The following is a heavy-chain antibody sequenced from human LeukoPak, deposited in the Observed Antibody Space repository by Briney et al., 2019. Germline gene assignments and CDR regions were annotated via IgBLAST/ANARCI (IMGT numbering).Heavy chain of an antibody. CDR2: FDPEDGET. CDR3: AKGLGFCSGGSCHIIAVAGLYFDY. Sequence: ASVKVSCKVSGYTLTELSMHWVRQAPGKGLEWMGGFDPEDGETIYAQKFQGRVTMTEDTSTDTAYMELSSLRSEDTAVYYCAKGLGFCSGGSCHIIAVAGLYFDYWGQGTLVTVSS. CDR1: GYTLTELS. D-gene: IGHD2-15*01. V-gene: IGHV1-24*01. J-gene: IGHJ4*02.